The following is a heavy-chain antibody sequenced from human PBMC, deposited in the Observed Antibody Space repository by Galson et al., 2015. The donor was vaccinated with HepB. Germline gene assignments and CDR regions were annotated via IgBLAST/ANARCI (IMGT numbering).Heavy chain of an antibody. J-gene: IGHJ3*02. CDR3: AREQWLVTREGAFDI. CDR2: IWYDGSNK. D-gene: IGHD6-19*01. V-gene: IGHV3-33*01. Sequence: SLRLSCAASGFTFSSYGMHWVRQAPGKGLEWVAVIWYDGSNKYYADSVKGRFTISRDNSKNTLYLQMNSLRAEDTAVYYCAREQWLVTREGAFDIWGQGTMVTVSS. CDR1: GFTFSSYG.